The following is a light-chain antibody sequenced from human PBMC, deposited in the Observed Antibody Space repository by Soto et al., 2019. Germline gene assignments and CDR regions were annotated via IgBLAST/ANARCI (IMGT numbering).Light chain of an antibody. V-gene: IGKV3-20*01. CDR3: QQYYNWPRT. CDR1: QSVSSSY. J-gene: IGKJ5*01. CDR2: GAS. Sequence: EIVLTQSPGTLSLSPGERATLSCRASQSVSSSYLAWYQQKPGQAPRLLIYGASSRATGIPDRFSGSGSGTDFTLTISRLEPEDFAVYYCQQYYNWPRTFGQGTRLEI.